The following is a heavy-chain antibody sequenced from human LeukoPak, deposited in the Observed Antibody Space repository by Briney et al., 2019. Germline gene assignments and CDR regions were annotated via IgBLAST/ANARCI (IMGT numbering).Heavy chain of an antibody. CDR2: VSKSSDYI. CDR3: AREEDSRAIRTSDGLDV. CDR1: GFTFNSYT. V-gene: IGHV3-21*01. J-gene: IGHJ6*04. Sequence: PGGSLRLSCAASGFTFNSYTMNWVRQAPGKGLEWVSCVSKSSDYIYYADSVRGRFTISRDNAENLVYLEMNSLRAEDTGVYYCAREEDSRAIRTSDGLDVWGEGTTVTVSP. D-gene: IGHD3-22*01.